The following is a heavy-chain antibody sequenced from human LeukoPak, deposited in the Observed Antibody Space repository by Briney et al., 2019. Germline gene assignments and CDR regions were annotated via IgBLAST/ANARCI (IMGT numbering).Heavy chain of an antibody. CDR3: AKCSTSAYTTGWCNWIDP. Sequence: GGSLRLSCATSGFTFSNAWMNWVRQAPGKGLEWVSSTVSRGTTQYADSVKGRFTVSRDTSKNTLYLQMNSLRADDTAVYYCAKCSTSAYTTGWCNWIDPWGQGTLVTVSS. CDR1: GFTFSNAW. CDR2: TVSRGTT. J-gene: IGHJ5*02. D-gene: IGHD6-19*01. V-gene: IGHV3-69-1*01.